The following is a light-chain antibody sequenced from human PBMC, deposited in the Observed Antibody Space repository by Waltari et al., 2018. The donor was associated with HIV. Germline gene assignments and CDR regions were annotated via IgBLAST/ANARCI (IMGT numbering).Light chain of an antibody. CDR1: SLSKQY. J-gene: IGLJ2*01. CDR2: KDN. Sequence: SSDLTQPPSVSVSQGQTATITCSGDSLSKQYTSWYNQRPGQAPVLLSSKDNNRPSGIPERFSGSTSGTTVTLAISRVQPDDEADYYCQSSDTSGTSVIFGGGTKLTVL. V-gene: IGLV3-25*03. CDR3: QSSDTSGTSVI.